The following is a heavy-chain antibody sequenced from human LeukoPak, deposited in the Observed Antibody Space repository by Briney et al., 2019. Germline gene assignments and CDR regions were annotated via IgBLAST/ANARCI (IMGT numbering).Heavy chain of an antibody. V-gene: IGHV4-59*08. CDR3: ARHLDYYGSGTYEF. J-gene: IGHJ4*02. CDR2: ISYSGST. D-gene: IGHD3-10*01. Sequence: PSETLSLTCIVSGGSISSYHWSWIRQPPGKGLEWIGYISYSGSTNYNPSLKSRVTISVVTSKNQFSLRLSSVTAADTAVYYCARHLDYYGSGTYEFWGQGTLVTVSS. CDR1: GGSISSYH.